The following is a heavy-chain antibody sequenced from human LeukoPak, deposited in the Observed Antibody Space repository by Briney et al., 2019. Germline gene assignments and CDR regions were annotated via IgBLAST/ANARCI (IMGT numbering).Heavy chain of an antibody. Sequence: SSETLSLTCTVSGGSISSGDYYWSWIRQPPGKGLEWIGYIYYSGSTYYNPSLKSRVTISVDTSKNQFSLKLSSVTAADTAVYYCARLHCSSSSCYQGPAWGQGTRVTVSS. D-gene: IGHD2-2*01. V-gene: IGHV4-30-4*01. CDR3: ARLHCSSSSCYQGPA. CDR2: IYYSGST. J-gene: IGHJ5*02. CDR1: GGSISSGDYY.